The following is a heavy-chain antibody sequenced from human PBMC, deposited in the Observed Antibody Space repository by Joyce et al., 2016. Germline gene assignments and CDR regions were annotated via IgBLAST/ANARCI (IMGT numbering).Heavy chain of an antibody. CDR1: GGSMSNYY. V-gene: IGHV4-59*08. J-gene: IGHJ3*02. Sequence: QVQLQESGPGLVKPSETLSLTCTVSGGSMSNYYWSWIRQSPGKGLEWIGYIYYSGRTKYNPSLKSRVTISVETSKNQFSLKLRSVTAADTALYYCAKGDGYSFSASAFDIWGQGTMVTVSS. D-gene: IGHD5-18*01. CDR2: IYYSGRT. CDR3: AKGDGYSFSASAFDI.